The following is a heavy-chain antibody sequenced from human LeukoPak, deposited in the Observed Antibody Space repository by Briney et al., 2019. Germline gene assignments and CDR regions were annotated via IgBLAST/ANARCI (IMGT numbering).Heavy chain of an antibody. CDR1: GLTFSGYV. CDR3: VRWGYGDRASPRREY. Sequence: GGSLRLSCVGSGLTFSGYVLAWVRQAPGKGLEWISAISGSGSMAYYADSVKDRFTISRDNSKNTLKLQMRSLRAEDTAVYYCVRWGYGDRASPRREYWGQGTLVTVSS. J-gene: IGHJ4*02. V-gene: IGHV3-23*01. CDR2: ISGSGSMA. D-gene: IGHD4-17*01.